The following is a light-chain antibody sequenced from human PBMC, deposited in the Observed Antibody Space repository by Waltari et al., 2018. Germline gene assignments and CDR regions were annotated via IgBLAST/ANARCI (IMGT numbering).Light chain of an antibody. CDR2: RTN. CDR1: NSNIANTY. CDR3: AIWDDGVI. Sequence: QSVLNQPPSVSGTPGQTVTISCSGSNSNIANTYVYWYQQLPGMAPKLLIYRTNQRPSGVPDRFSGSKSGTSASLAISGLRSEDEAHYSCAIWDDGVIFGGGTKLTVL. J-gene: IGLJ2*01. V-gene: IGLV1-47*01.